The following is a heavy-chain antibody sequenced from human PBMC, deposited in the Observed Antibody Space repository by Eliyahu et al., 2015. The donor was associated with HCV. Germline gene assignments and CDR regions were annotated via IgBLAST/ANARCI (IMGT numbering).Heavy chain of an antibody. CDR2: INPSGGST. J-gene: IGHJ6*02. V-gene: IGHV1-46*03. CDR3: AREGPIKKFGESHYYYYGMDV. Sequence: QVQLVQSGAEVKKPGASVKVSCKASGYTFTSYYMHXGRQAPGQGLEWMGIINPSGGSTSYAQKFQGRVTMTRDTSTSTVYMELSSLRSEDTAVYYCAREGPIKKFGESHYYYYGMDVWGQGTTVTVSS. CDR1: GYTFTSYY. D-gene: IGHD3-10*01.